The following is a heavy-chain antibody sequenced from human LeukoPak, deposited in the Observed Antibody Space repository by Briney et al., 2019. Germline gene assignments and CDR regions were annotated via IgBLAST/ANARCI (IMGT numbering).Heavy chain of an antibody. CDR2: IIPILRIA. V-gene: IGHV1-69*04. CDR1: GGTFSSYA. Sequence: SVKVSCKASGGTFSSYAVNWVRQAPGQGLEWMGRIIPILRIANYAPNFQGKITLTADKSTSTAYMELSSLRSEDTAVYYCARGGIAAAGAFDYWGQGTLVTVSS. CDR3: ARGGIAAAGAFDY. D-gene: IGHD6-13*01. J-gene: IGHJ4*02.